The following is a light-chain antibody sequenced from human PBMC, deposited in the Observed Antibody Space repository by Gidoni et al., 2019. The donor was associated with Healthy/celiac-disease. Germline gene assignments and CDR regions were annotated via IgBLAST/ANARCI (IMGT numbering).Light chain of an antibody. J-gene: IGKJ4*01. V-gene: IGKV3-15*01. Sequence: EIVMTQSPATLSVSPGERATLSCRASQSVSSNLAWYQQKPGQAPRLLIYVASTRATGIPARFSGSGSGTEFTLTISSLQSEDFAVYYCQQYNNLPLTFGGXTKVEIK. CDR3: QQYNNLPLT. CDR2: VAS. CDR1: QSVSSN.